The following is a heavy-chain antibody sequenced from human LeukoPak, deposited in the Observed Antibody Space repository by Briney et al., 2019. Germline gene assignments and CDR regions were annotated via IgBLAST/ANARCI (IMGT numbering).Heavy chain of an antibody. D-gene: IGHD3-10*01. CDR2: INPNSGGT. J-gene: IGHJ6*04. Sequence: GASVKVSCKASGYTFTGYYMHWVRQAPGQGLEWTGWINPNSGGTNYAQKFQGWVTMTRDTSISTAYMELSRLRSDDTAVYYCARDGANYYGSGSDYYYYGMDVWGKGTTVTVSS. CDR1: GYTFTGYY. CDR3: ARDGANYYGSGSDYYYYGMDV. V-gene: IGHV1-2*04.